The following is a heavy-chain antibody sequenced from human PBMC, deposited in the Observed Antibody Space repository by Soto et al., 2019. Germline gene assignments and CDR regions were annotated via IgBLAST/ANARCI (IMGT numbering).Heavy chain of an antibody. J-gene: IGHJ5*02. CDR3: ARRGYYYDSSGYYYGFDP. D-gene: IGHD3-22*01. Sequence: GASVKVSCKASGGTFSSYAISWVRQAPGQGLEWMGGIIPIFGTANYAQKFQGRVTITADKSTSTAYMELSSLRSEDTAVYYCARRGYYYDSSGYYYGFDPWGQGTLVTVSS. CDR2: IIPIFGTA. CDR1: GGTFSSYA. V-gene: IGHV1-69*06.